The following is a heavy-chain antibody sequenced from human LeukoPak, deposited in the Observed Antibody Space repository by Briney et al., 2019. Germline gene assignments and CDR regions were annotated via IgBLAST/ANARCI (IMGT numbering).Heavy chain of an antibody. J-gene: IGHJ6*03. CDR2: IIPIFGTA. CDR3: ARHLGYCSSTSCLEYYYYYYMDV. V-gene: IGHV1-69*05. CDR1: GGTFSSYA. D-gene: IGHD2-2*01. Sequence: AASVKVSCKASGGTFSSYAISWVRQAPGQGLEWMGRIIPIFGTANYAQKFQGRVTITTDESTSTDYMELSSLRSEDTAVYYCARHLGYCSSTSCLEYYYYYYMDVWGKGTTVTVSS.